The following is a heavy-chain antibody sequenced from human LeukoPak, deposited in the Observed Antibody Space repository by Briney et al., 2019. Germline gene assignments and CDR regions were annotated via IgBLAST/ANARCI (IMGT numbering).Heavy chain of an antibody. D-gene: IGHD6-13*01. V-gene: IGHV1-3*01. CDR1: GYTFTSYA. Sequence: ASVKVSCKASGYTFTSYAMHWVRQAPGQRLEWMGWINAGNGNTKYSQRFQGRVTITRDTSASTAYMELSSLRSEDTAVYYCAREPARSWYKIPFDPWGQGTLVTDSS. CDR3: AREPARSWYKIPFDP. J-gene: IGHJ5*02. CDR2: INAGNGNT.